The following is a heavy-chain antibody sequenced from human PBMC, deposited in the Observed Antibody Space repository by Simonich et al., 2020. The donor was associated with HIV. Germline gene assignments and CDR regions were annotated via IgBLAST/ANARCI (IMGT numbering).Heavy chain of an antibody. CDR2: FDPEDGET. J-gene: IGHJ1*01. CDR1: GYTFTDYY. Sequence: EVQLVQSGAEVKKPGAAVKISCHFSGYTFTDYYIHWVQQAPGKGLEWRGLFDPEDGETVYTERFQGRVTITADTSTDTAYMELNSLTSEDTAVYYCALDQINSPALHWGQGSLVTVSS. D-gene: IGHD1-20*01. CDR3: ALDQINSPALH. V-gene: IGHV1-69-2*01.